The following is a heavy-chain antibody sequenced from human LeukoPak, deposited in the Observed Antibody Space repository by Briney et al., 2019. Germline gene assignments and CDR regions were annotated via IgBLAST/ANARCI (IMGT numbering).Heavy chain of an antibody. V-gene: IGHV1-18*01. Sequence: ASVKVSCKASGYTFTDYGISWVRQAPGQGLEWMGWISAYNGNTIYAQNLQGGVTMTTDTSTSTAYMELRSLRSDDTAVYYCARGRTLDAFDIWGQGTMVTVSS. D-gene: IGHD1-14*01. CDR2: ISAYNGNT. CDR1: GYTFTDYG. CDR3: ARGRTLDAFDI. J-gene: IGHJ3*02.